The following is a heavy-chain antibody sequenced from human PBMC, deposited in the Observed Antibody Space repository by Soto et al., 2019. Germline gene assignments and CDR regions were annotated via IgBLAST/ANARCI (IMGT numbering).Heavy chain of an antibody. CDR3: ARHRQYYDTSGYQQRYFDY. V-gene: IGHV4-39*01. J-gene: IGHJ4*02. D-gene: IGHD3-22*01. Sequence: SETLSLTCSVSGGSISSSPYYWGWIRQPPGKGLEWLGTIYYSGTTSYNPSLKSRVIISVDTSNNQLFLKLRSVTATDTAVYYCARHRQYYDTSGYQQRYFDYWGQGSQVTVSS. CDR2: IYYSGTT. CDR1: GGSISSSPYY.